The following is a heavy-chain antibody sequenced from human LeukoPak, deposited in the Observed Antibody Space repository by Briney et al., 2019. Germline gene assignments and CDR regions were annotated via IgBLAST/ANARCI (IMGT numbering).Heavy chain of an antibody. J-gene: IGHJ4*02. Sequence: GRSLRLSCAASGFTFDDYAMHWVRQASGKGLERVSGISWNSGSIGYAGSVKGRFTISRDNAKNSLYVQMNSLRAEDTALYYCAKDIIVGALGGYFDYWGQGTLVTVSS. CDR2: ISWNSGSI. CDR3: AKDIIVGALGGYFDY. CDR1: GFTFDDYA. V-gene: IGHV3-9*01. D-gene: IGHD1-26*01.